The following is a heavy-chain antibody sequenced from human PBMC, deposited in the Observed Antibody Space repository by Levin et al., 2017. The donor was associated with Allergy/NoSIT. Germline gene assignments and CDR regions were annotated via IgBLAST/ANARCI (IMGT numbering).Heavy chain of an antibody. Sequence: GESLKISCAASGFTFSSYSMNWVRQAPGKGLEWVSSISSSSSYIYYADSVKGRFTISRDNAKNSLYLQMNSLRAEDTAVYYCARGGGYCSSTSCYGGFDYWGQGTLVTVSS. CDR3: ARGGGYCSSTSCYGGFDY. D-gene: IGHD2-2*01. J-gene: IGHJ4*02. CDR1: GFTFSSYS. CDR2: ISSSSSYI. V-gene: IGHV3-21*01.